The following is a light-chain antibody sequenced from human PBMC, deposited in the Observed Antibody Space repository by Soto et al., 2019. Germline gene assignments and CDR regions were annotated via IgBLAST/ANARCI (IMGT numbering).Light chain of an antibody. CDR1: SSDVGGYNY. CDR3: TSYTSSSTLYV. CDR2: EVS. Sequence: VLTQPASVSGSPGQSITISCTGTSSDVGGYNYVSWYQQHPGKAPKLMIYEVSNRPSGISNRFSGSKSGNTASLTISGLQAEDEADYYCTSYTSSSTLYVFGTGTKVTVL. V-gene: IGLV2-14*01. J-gene: IGLJ1*01.